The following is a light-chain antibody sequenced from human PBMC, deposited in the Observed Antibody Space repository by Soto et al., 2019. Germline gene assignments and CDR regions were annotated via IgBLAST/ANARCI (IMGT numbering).Light chain of an antibody. CDR2: AAS. V-gene: IGKV1D-12*01. CDR1: QGISSW. CDR3: QQGKSLPLP. Sequence: DIQMTQSPSSVSASVGDRVTITCRASQGISSWLAWYQQKPGKAPKLLIYAASSLKSGVPSRSSGSASGKIFNPTISTRQLEVFENNIFQQGKSLPLPSGGGTKVETK. J-gene: IGKJ4*01.